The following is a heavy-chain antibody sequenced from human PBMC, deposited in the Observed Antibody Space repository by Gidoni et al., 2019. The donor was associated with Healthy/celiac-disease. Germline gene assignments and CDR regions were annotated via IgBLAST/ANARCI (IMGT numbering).Heavy chain of an antibody. J-gene: IGHJ4*02. V-gene: IGHV4-38-2*02. D-gene: IGHD1-26*01. CDR3: ARELLGEYDY. CDR2: IYHSGST. CDR1: GYSISSGYY. Sequence: QVQLQESGPGLVKPSEPLSLTCAVSGYSISSGYYWGWIRQPPGKGLEWIGSIYHSGSTYYNPSLKSRVTISVDTSKNQFSLKLSSVTAADTAVYYCARELLGEYDYWGQGTLVTVSS.